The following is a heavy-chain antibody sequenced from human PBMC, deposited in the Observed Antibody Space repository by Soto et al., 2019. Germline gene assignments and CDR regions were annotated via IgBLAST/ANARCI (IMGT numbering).Heavy chain of an antibody. J-gene: IGHJ4*02. CDR1: GYTFTSYG. CDR3: ARFKVRGSGSPQGPADY. Sequence: ASVKVSCKASGYTFTSYGISWVRQAPGQGLEWMGWISAYNGNTNYAQKLQGRVTMTTDTSTSTAYMELRSLRSDDTAVYYCARFKVRGSGSPQGPADYWGQGTLVTVSS. D-gene: IGHD3-10*01. V-gene: IGHV1-18*01. CDR2: ISAYNGNT.